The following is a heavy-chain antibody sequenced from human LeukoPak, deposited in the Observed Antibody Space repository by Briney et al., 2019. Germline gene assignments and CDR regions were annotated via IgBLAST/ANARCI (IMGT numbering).Heavy chain of an antibody. J-gene: IGHJ4*02. V-gene: IGHV1-8*03. CDR1: GYTFTSYD. Sequence: ASVKVSCKASGYTFTSYDINWVRQATGQGLEWMGWMNPNSGNTGYAQKFQGRVTITRNTSISTAYMELSSLRSEDTAVYYCARDRSYYDSSGFYYFDYWGRGTLVTVSS. CDR3: ARDRSYYDSSGFYYFDY. CDR2: MNPNSGNT. D-gene: IGHD3-22*01.